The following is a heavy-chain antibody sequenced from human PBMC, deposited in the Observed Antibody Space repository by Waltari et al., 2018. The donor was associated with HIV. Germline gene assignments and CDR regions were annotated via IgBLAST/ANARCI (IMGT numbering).Heavy chain of an antibody. CDR1: GYTFSSHY. Sequence: QVQVVQSGAEVKKPGASVKVSCKASGYTFSSHYMHWVRQAPGQGLEWMGIIIPRSGSTSYAQKFQGRVTMARDTSTGPVYMELSSLRSEDMAVYYWARASISPGLFGSPGDYWGQGTLVTVSS. V-gene: IGHV1-46*01. CDR2: IIPRSGST. CDR3: ARASISPGLFGSPGDY. D-gene: IGHD3-10*02. J-gene: IGHJ4*02.